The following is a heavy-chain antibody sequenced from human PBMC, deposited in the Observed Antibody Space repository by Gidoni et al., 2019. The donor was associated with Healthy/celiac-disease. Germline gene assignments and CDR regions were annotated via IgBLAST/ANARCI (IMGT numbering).Heavy chain of an antibody. D-gene: IGHD3-22*01. CDR2: IYWDDDK. Sequence: QITLKASGPTLVKPTQTRTLTCTFSGFSLSTSGVGVGWIRQPPGKALGLLARIYWDDDKRYSPSLKSRLTITKDTSKNQVVLTMTNMDPVDTATYYCAHRLEGDYDSSGYHVGGYFDLWGRGTLVTVSS. V-gene: IGHV2-5*02. J-gene: IGHJ2*01. CDR3: AHRLEGDYDSSGYHVGGYFDL. CDR1: GFSLSTSGVG.